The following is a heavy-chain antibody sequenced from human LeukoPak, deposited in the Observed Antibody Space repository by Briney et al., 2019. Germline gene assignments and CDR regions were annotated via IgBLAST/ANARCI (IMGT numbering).Heavy chain of an antibody. V-gene: IGHV3-23*01. CDR2: ISGRGART. Sequence: GASLRLSCAASGINFNNYAMSWVRQAPGKGLEWVSSISGRGARTYYTDSVKGRFTISRDNSRNTLYLQMNSLRAEDTALYYCAKDGDTVSGTYYFDMDVWGKGTTVTISS. D-gene: IGHD1-26*01. J-gene: IGHJ6*03. CDR3: AKDGDTVSGTYYFDMDV. CDR1: GINFNNYA.